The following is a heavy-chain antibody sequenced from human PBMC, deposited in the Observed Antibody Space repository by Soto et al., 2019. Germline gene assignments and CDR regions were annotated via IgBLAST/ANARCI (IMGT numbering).Heavy chain of an antibody. CDR2: IIPIFGTA. CDR3: ASEYCSGGSCYPGYNWFDP. V-gene: IGHV1-69*13. D-gene: IGHD2-15*01. Sequence: SVKVSCKASGGTFSSYAISWVRQAPGQGLEWMGGIIPIFGTANYAQKFQGRVTITADESTSTAYMELSSLRSEDTAVYYCASEYCSGGSCYPGYNWFDPWGQGTLVTVSS. CDR1: GGTFSSYA. J-gene: IGHJ5*02.